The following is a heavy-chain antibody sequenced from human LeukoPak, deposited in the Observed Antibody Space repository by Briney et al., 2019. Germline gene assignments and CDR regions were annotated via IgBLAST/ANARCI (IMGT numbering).Heavy chain of an antibody. CDR1: GFTFSNYA. J-gene: IGHJ4*02. Sequence: GGSLRLSCAASGFTFSNYAMSWVRQAPGKGLEWVSAISNSGGSTYYADSVKGRFTISRDSSKNTLYLQMNSLRAEDTAVYYCAKNKEGFGESYTHYWGQGTLVTVSS. V-gene: IGHV3-23*01. CDR2: ISNSGGST. CDR3: AKNKEGFGESYTHY. D-gene: IGHD3-16*01.